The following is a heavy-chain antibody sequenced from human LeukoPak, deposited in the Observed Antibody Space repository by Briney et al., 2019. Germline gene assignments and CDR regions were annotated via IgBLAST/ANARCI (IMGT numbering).Heavy chain of an antibody. J-gene: IGHJ4*02. CDR3: ARKVGAYFDY. Sequence: GGSLRLSCAASGFTFSSYSMNWVRQAPGKGLEWVSSISSSSSYTYYADSVKGRFTISRDNAKNSLYLQMNSLRAEDTAVYYCARKVGAYFDYWGQGTLVTVSS. CDR1: GFTFSSYS. V-gene: IGHV3-21*01. D-gene: IGHD1-26*01. CDR2: ISSSSSYT.